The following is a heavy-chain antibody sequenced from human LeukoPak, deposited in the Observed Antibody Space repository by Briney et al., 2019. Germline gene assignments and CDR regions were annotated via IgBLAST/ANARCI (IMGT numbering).Heavy chain of an antibody. CDR3: ARSTLYSYGNLDY. CDR2: IYYSGST. CDR1: GGSISSNY. Sequence: SEALSLTCTVSGGSISSNYWSWIRQPPGKGLEWIGYIYYSGSTSYNPSLTSRVTISVDTSNNQFSLKLSSVTAADTAVYYCARSTLYSYGNLDYWGQGALVTVSS. V-gene: IGHV4-59*01. D-gene: IGHD5-18*01. J-gene: IGHJ4*02.